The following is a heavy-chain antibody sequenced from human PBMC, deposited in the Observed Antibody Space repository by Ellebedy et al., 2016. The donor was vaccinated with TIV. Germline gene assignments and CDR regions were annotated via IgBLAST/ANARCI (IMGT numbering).Heavy chain of an antibody. CDR1: GFAVTYNY. V-gene: IGHV3-66*01. CDR2: IYSGGTT. D-gene: IGHD5-18*01. CDR3: ATLGPYGYNSGRNYYYWGMDA. Sequence: GESLKISCTASGFAVTYNYMNWVRQAPGKGLEWVSVIYSGGTTNYADSVKGRFAISRDNSKNTMYLQMNSLRDEDTAVYYCATLGPYGYNSGRNYYYWGMDAWGQGTTVTVSS. J-gene: IGHJ6*02.